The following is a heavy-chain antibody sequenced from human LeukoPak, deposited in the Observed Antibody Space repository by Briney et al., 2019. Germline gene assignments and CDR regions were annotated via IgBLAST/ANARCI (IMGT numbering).Heavy chain of an antibody. D-gene: IGHD3-10*01. J-gene: IGHJ4*02. CDR1: GGTFSSYA. CDR2: IIPIFGTA. Sequence: SGKVTCKASGGTFSSYAISLVRQAPGQGLEWMGGIIPIFGTANYAQKFQGRVTITADKSTSTAYMELSSLGSEDTAVYYCASERGGVTHFDYWGQGTLVTVSS. V-gene: IGHV1-69*06. CDR3: ASERGGVTHFDY.